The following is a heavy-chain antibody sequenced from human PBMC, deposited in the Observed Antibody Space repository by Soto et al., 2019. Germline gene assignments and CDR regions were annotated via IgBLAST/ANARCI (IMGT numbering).Heavy chain of an antibody. Sequence: QVQLQESGPGLVKPSETLSLTCTVSGGSVSSGRYYWSWIRQPPGKGLEWIGYIYYSGSTNNNPSLKSRITISIDTSKTHFSLKLSSVTAADTARYYCARVLVRGAKHFAYWGQGTLVTVSP. CDR2: IYYSGST. CDR3: ARVLVRGAKHFAY. CDR1: GGSVSSGRYY. D-gene: IGHD3-10*01. J-gene: IGHJ4*02. V-gene: IGHV4-61*03.